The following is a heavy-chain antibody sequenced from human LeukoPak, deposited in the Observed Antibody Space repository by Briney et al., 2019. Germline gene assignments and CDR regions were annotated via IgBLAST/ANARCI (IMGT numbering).Heavy chain of an antibody. CDR2: ISGSGGST. Sequence: PGGSLRLSCAASGFTFSSYAMSWVRQAPGKGLEWVSAISGSGGSTYYADSVKGRFTISRDNSKNTLYLQMNSLRAEDTAVYYCAKDSLKTPSYDLPDWFDPWGQGTLVTVSS. J-gene: IGHJ5*02. CDR3: AKDSLKTPSYDLPDWFDP. D-gene: IGHD3-3*01. V-gene: IGHV3-23*01. CDR1: GFTFSSYA.